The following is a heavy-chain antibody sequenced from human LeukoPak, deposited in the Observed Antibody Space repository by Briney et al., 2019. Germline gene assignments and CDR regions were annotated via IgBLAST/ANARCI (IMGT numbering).Heavy chain of an antibody. D-gene: IGHD2-8*01. CDR1: RLTFSNYG. V-gene: IGHV3-30*02. CDR2: IRYDGNTE. J-gene: IGHJ6*03. Sequence: PGGSLRLSCAVSRLTFSNYGMHWVRQAPGKGLEWVAFIRYDGNTEYYGDSVKGRFSISRDSSKNILYLQMNSLRAEDTAVYYCAKDRCSNGVGCYYYYMDVWGKGTTVTISS. CDR3: AKDRCSNGVGCYYYYMDV.